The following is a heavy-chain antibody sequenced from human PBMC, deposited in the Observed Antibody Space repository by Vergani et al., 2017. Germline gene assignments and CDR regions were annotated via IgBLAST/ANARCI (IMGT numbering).Heavy chain of an antibody. CDR1: GGSFTSYH. CDR2: IDHTGRP. CDR3: ARVNTETNGHLDYYYYMDV. Sequence: QVQLQQWGGGLLKPSETLSLTCVVNGGSFTSYHWTWIRQSPGEGLEWVGDIDHTGRPDYNPSLKSQLTMSVDKSRNQFSLTLSSVPATDTAIYFCARVNTETNGHLDYYYYMDVWGQGTAVTVS. D-gene: IGHD4-11*01. J-gene: IGHJ6*03. V-gene: IGHV4-34*01.